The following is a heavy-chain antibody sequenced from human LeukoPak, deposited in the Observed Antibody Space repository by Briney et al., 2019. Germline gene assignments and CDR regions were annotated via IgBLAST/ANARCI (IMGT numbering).Heavy chain of an antibody. V-gene: IGHV3-7*01. Sequence: SGGSLRLSCAASGFTFSSYWMSWVRQAPGKGLEWVANIKQDGSEKYYVVSVKGRFTISRDNAKNSLYLQMNSLRAEDTAVYYCARSNIVATIDYFDYWGQGTLVTVSS. CDR2: IKQDGSEK. CDR1: GFTFSSYW. D-gene: IGHD5-12*01. CDR3: ARSNIVATIDYFDY. J-gene: IGHJ4*02.